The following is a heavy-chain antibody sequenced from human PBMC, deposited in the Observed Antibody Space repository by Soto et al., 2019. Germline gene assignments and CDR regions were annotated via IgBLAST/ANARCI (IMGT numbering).Heavy chain of an antibody. J-gene: IGHJ6*02. D-gene: IGHD6-19*01. CDR3: ARRRSDSSGWGVRYYYAMDV. CDR1: GGSCSDYY. Sequence: LELLSLTYAVYGGSCSDYYWSLIRQPPGKGLEWIGEIDHGGSPYFSPSLKSRVTISIDTSKNQFSLHLRSVTAADTAVYYCARRRSDSSGWGVRYYYAMDVWGQGSTVT. V-gene: IGHV4-34*01. CDR2: IDHGGSP.